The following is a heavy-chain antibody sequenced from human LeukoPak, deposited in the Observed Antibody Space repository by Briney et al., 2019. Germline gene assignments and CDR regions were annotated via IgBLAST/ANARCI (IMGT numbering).Heavy chain of an antibody. Sequence: ASVKVSCKAFGYKLTDNWIHWVRQAPGQGLEWMGWINTKTGATNIAQKFQGRVTMTRDTSVNTAYIEVSRPTSDDTAVYFCARGVVACPNWGQGTLVTVSS. CDR3: ARGVVACPN. J-gene: IGHJ4*02. CDR1: GYKLTDNW. V-gene: IGHV1-2*02. CDR2: INTKTGAT. D-gene: IGHD2-15*01.